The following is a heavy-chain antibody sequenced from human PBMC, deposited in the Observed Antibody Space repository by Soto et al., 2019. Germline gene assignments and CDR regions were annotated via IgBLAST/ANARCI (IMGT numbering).Heavy chain of an antibody. Sequence: QVQLQESGPGLVKPSQTLSLTCTVSGGSISSGDYYWCWIRQHPGKGLEWIGSIFYSGNTHYNPALRSRLTISVDTSKHQFSLKLRSVTAADTAVYYCARASAYTATDFDYWGQGPLVTVSS. D-gene: IGHD2-15*01. CDR3: ARASAYTATDFDY. CDR2: IFYSGNT. V-gene: IGHV4-30-4*01. CDR1: GGSISSGDYY. J-gene: IGHJ4*02.